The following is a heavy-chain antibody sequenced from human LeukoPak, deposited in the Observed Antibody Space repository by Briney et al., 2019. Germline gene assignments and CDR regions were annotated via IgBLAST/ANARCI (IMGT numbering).Heavy chain of an antibody. CDR1: GYTFTGYD. V-gene: IGHV1-2*02. J-gene: IGHJ4*02. D-gene: IGHD3-3*01. CDR3: ARSRHYDFWTGLLPF. CDR2: INPNSGGT. Sequence: ASVKASCKASGYTFTGYDMHWVRQAPGQGLEWMGWINPNSGGTNYAQKFQGRVTMTRDTSISTAYMELSRLRSDDTAVYYCARSRHYDFWTGLLPFWGQGTLVTVPS.